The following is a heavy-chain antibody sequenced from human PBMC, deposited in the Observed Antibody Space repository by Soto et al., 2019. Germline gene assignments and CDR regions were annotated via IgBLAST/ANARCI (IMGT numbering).Heavy chain of an antibody. CDR1: GGSVSSSSYY. Sequence: SETLSLTCTVSGGSVSSSSYYWGWIRQPPGKGLEWIGIIYYSGSTYYNPSLKSRVTVSGVTSKSQFSLRLSSVTAADTAVYYCARHVDYGDYHTDYWGQGTLVTVSS. CDR2: IYYSGST. D-gene: IGHD4-17*01. CDR3: ARHVDYGDYHTDY. V-gene: IGHV4-39*01. J-gene: IGHJ4*02.